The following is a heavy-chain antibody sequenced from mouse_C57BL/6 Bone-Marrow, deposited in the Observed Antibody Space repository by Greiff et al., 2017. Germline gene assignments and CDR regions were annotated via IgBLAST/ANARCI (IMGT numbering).Heavy chain of an antibody. CDR2: INPYNGGT. CDR3: ARDTTVVAYYCDY. V-gene: IGHV1-19*01. Sequence: VQLQPSGPVLVKPGASVKMSCKASGYTFTDYYMNWVKQSHGKSLEWIGVINPYNGGTSYNQKFKGKATLTVYKSSSTAYMELNSLTSEDSAVYYCARDTTVVAYYCDYWGQGTTLTVSS. J-gene: IGHJ2*01. D-gene: IGHD1-1*01. CDR1: GYTFTDYY.